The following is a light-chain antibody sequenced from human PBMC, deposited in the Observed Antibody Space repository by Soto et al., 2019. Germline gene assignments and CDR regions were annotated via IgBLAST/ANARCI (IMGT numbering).Light chain of an antibody. Sequence: EIVLPQSPGTLSLSPGERAILSCRASQSVRSNYLAWYQHKPGQAPRLLIYAASSRAAGIPDRFSGSGSGTEFTLAISRLEPEDFAVFYCHQYGDSPLTFGQGTRLEIK. J-gene: IGKJ5*01. CDR2: AAS. CDR3: HQYGDSPLT. V-gene: IGKV3-20*01. CDR1: QSVRSNY.